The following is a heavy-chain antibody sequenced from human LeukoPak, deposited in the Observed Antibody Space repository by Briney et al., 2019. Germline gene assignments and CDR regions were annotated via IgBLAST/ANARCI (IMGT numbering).Heavy chain of an antibody. CDR2: MYPGDSDV. CDR1: GYTFTNNW. J-gene: IGHJ4*02. Sequence: AGRTLRLSCTATGYTFTNNWIAWVRQMPERGLEWLGMMYPGDSDVRYSSSFAGQITISVDRATNTTHLQWSSLKASDTGIYFCARRRYSSGPADYWGQGTQVIASS. V-gene: IGHV5-51*01. D-gene: IGHD6-19*01. CDR3: ARRRYSSGPADY.